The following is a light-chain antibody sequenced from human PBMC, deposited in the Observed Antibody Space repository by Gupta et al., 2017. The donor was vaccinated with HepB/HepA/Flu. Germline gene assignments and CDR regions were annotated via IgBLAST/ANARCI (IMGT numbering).Light chain of an antibody. Sequence: DIQMTQSPSSLSASVGDRVTITCRASQSIKAYLNWYQQKPGKAPKVLIYAASSLQSGVPSRFSGSGSGTDFTLTISSLQPEDFATYYCQQSYNSPPTFGQGTRVEIK. J-gene: IGKJ1*01. CDR1: QSIKAY. V-gene: IGKV1-39*01. CDR3: QQSYNSPPT. CDR2: AAS.